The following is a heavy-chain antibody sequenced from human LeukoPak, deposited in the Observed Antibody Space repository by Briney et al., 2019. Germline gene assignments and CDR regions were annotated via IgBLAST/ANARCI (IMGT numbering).Heavy chain of an antibody. CDR1: GFTFDDYT. D-gene: IGHD4-17*01. CDR3: AKDSGDYPKAEMDY. J-gene: IGHJ4*02. CDR2: ISWDGGST. V-gene: IGHV3-43*01. Sequence: GGSLRLFCAASGFTFDDYTVHWVRQAPGKGLEWVSLISWDGGSTYYADSVKGRFTISRDNSKNSLYLQMNSLRTEDTALYYCAKDSGDYPKAEMDYWGQGTLVTVSS.